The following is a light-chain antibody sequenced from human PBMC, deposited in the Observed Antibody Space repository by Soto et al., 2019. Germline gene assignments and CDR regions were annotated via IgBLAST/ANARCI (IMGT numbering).Light chain of an antibody. CDR1: SSDVGGANY. Sequence: QSALTQPASVSGSPGQSINISCAGTSSDVGGANYVSWYQQHPGKAPKLMIYGVSNRPSGVSNRFSGSKSGHTTSLTISGLQAEDEADYFCYSSRSSSSTFYVVGTGTKLTVL. CDR2: GVS. J-gene: IGLJ1*01. CDR3: YSSRSSSSTFYV. V-gene: IGLV2-14*03.